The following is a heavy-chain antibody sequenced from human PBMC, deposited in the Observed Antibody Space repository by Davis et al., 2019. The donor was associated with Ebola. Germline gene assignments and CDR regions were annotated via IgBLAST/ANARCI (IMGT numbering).Heavy chain of an antibody. J-gene: IGHJ4*02. CDR2: IYYSGST. CDR3: ARGDPGRSGWYLAPS. V-gene: IGHV4-61*05. D-gene: IGHD6-19*01. Sequence: MPSETLSLTCTVSGGSIISSSSYWGWIRQPPRKGLEWIGYIYYSGSTNYNPSLKSRVTISVDTSKNQFSLKLSSVTAADTAVYYCARGDPGRSGWYLAPSWGQGTLVIVSS. CDR1: GGSIISSSSY.